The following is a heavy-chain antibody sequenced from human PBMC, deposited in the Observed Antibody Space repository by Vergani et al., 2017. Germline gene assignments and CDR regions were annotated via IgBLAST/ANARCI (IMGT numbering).Heavy chain of an antibody. CDR1: GGSISSYY. CDR2: IYYSGST. Sequence: QVQLQESGPGLVKPSETLSLTCTVSGGSISSYYWSWIRQPPGKGLEWIGYIYYSGSTNYNPSLKSRVTISVDTSKNQFSLKLSSVTAADTAVYYCARVGAQYYDSSGYLDYWGQGTLVTVSS. D-gene: IGHD3-22*01. V-gene: IGHV4-59*01. J-gene: IGHJ4*02. CDR3: ARVGAQYYDSSGYLDY.